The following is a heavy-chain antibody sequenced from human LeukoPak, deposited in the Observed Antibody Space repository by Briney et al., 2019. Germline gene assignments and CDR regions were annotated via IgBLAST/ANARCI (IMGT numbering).Heavy chain of an antibody. J-gene: IGHJ3*02. Sequence: GGSLRLSCAASGFTFSSYWMDWVRQAPGKGLEWVANIKQDGIEKYFVDSVKGRFAISRDNAKNSLYLQMNNLRAEDTAVYYCAREAMVRGVPDAFDIWGQGTMVTVSS. D-gene: IGHD3-10*01. CDR2: IKQDGIEK. V-gene: IGHV3-7*01. CDR1: GFTFSSYW. CDR3: AREAMVRGVPDAFDI.